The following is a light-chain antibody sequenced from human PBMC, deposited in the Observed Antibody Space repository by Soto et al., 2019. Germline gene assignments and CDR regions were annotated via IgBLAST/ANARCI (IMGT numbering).Light chain of an antibody. Sequence: IVMTQSPATLSVSPWERATLSFRASQSVSINLAWYQQKPGQAPRLLIYGASTRVTGIPARFSGSGSGTEFTLTISNLQSEDFAIYSCQQYNNWPRTFGQGTRLEIK. CDR3: QQYNNWPRT. CDR2: GAS. CDR1: QSVSIN. V-gene: IGKV3-15*01. J-gene: IGKJ5*01.